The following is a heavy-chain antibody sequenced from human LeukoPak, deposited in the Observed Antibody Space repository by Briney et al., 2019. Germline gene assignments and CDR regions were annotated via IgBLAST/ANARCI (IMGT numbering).Heavy chain of an antibody. V-gene: IGHV1-18*01. Sequence: GASVKVSCKASGYTFTSYGISWVRQAPGQGLEWMGWISAYNDNTNYAQKLQGRVTMTTDTSTSTAYMELRSLRSDDTAVYYCARDALYYYDSSGYYPRGDAFDIWGQGTMVTVSS. CDR1: GYTFTSYG. D-gene: IGHD3-22*01. CDR2: ISAYNDNT. CDR3: ARDALYYYDSSGYYPRGDAFDI. J-gene: IGHJ3*02.